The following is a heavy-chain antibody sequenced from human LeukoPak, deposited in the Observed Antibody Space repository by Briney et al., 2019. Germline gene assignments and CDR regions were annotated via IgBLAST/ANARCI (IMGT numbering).Heavy chain of an antibody. J-gene: IGHJ5*02. Sequence: SETLSLTCTVSGGSISSYYWSWIRQPPGKGLEWIGYIYYSGSTNYNPSLKSRVTISVDTSKNQFSLKLSSVTAADTAVYYCARGFTTVVTNTRENWFDPWGQGTLVTVSS. CDR3: ARGFTTVVTNTRENWFDP. V-gene: IGHV4-59*08. CDR2: IYYSGST. CDR1: GGSISSYY. D-gene: IGHD4-17*01.